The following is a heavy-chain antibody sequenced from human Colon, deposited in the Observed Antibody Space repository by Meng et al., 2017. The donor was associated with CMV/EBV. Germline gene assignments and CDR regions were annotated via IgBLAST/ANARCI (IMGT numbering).Heavy chain of an antibody. J-gene: IGHJ4*02. D-gene: IGHD5-24*01. CDR2: IYNGGST. CDR1: GFTVSSNY. V-gene: IGHV3-53*01. Sequence: GGSLRLSCAASGFTVSSNYMSWVRQAPGKGLEWVSVIYNGGSTYYADSVKGRFTISRDNSKNTLYLQMNSLRAEDTAVYYCARGLDFDGYNPPDYWGQGTLVTVSS. CDR3: ARGLDFDGYNPPDY.